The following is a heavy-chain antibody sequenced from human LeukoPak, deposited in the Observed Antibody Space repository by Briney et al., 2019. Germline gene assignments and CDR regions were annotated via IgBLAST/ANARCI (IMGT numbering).Heavy chain of an antibody. CDR1: GYTFTAYY. Sequence: GASVKVSCKASGYTFTAYYIQWVRQAPGQGLEWMGTIRPGDTRTTYAQKFQGRVTMTWDMSTTTGYMELSSLRSEDTAVYYCVGEKSGGTYDYWGQGTLVTVSS. V-gene: IGHV1-46*01. D-gene: IGHD3-16*01. CDR2: IRPGDTRT. CDR3: VGEKSGGTYDY. J-gene: IGHJ4*02.